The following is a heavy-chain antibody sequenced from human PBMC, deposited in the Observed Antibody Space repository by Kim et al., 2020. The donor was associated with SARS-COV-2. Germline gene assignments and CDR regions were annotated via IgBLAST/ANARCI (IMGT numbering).Heavy chain of an antibody. CDR1: GFTFTSSA. CDR2: IVVGSGNT. D-gene: IGHD3-22*01. Sequence: SVKVSCKASGFTFTSSAMQWVRQARGQRLEWIGWIVVGSGNTNYAQKFQERVTITRDMSTSTAYMELSSLRSEDTAVYYCAAFGIDYYDSSGYYPPNWYFDLWGRGTLVTVSS. CDR3: AAFGIDYYDSSGYYPPNWYFDL. J-gene: IGHJ2*01. V-gene: IGHV1-58*02.